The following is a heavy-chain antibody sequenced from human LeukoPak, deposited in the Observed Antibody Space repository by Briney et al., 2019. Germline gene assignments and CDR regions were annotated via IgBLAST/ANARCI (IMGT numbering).Heavy chain of an antibody. D-gene: IGHD3-10*01. J-gene: IGHJ6*03. CDR2: IYSGGST. CDR3: ASGSGSYRTPYYYMDV. Sequence: GGSLRLSCAASGFSVSSNYMSWVRQAPGKGLEWVSVIYSGGSTYYADSVKGRFTISRDNSKNTLYLQMNNLRAEDTAVYYCASGSGSYRTPYYYMDVWGKGTTVTVSS. CDR1: GFSVSSNY. V-gene: IGHV3-53*01.